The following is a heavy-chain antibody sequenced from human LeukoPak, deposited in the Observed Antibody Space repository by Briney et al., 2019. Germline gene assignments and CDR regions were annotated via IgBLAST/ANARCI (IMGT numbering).Heavy chain of an antibody. Sequence: SETLSLTCTVSGGSISSSSYYWGWIRQPPGKGLEWIGSIYYSGSTYYNPSLKSRVSISVDTSKNQFSLKLSSVTAADTAVYYCVMGVTTGTSIDYWGQGTLVTVSS. V-gene: IGHV4-39*07. J-gene: IGHJ4*02. CDR3: VMGVTTGTSIDY. CDR1: GGSISSSSYY. D-gene: IGHD4-17*01. CDR2: IYYSGST.